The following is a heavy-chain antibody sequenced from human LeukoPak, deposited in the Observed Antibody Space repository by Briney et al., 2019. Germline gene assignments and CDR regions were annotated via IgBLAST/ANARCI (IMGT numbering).Heavy chain of an antibody. V-gene: IGHV1-69*13. Sequence: SVKVSCKASGGTFSSYAISWVRQAPGQGLEWMGGIIPIFGTANYAQKFQGRVTITADESTSTAYMELSSLRSEDTAVYYCARSEQLGLNWFDPWGQGTLVTVSS. CDR2: IIPIFGTA. J-gene: IGHJ5*02. CDR3: ARSEQLGLNWFDP. CDR1: GGTFSSYA. D-gene: IGHD6-13*01.